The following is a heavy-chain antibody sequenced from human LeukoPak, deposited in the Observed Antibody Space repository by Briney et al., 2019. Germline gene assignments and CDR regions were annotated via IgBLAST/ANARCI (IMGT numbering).Heavy chain of an antibody. CDR2: IYYSGST. CDR1: GGSISSSSYY. D-gene: IGHD6-13*01. CDR3: ARDRRGAANWFDP. J-gene: IGHJ5*02. V-gene: IGHV4-39*07. Sequence: PSETLSLTCTVSGGSISSSSYYWGWIRQPPGKGLEWIGSIYYSGSTYYNPSLKSRVTISVDTSKNQFSLKLSSVTAADTAVYYCARDRRGAANWFDPWGQGTLVTVSS.